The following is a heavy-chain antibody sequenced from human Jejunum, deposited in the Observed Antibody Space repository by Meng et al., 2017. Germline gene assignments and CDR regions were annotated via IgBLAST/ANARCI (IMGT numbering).Heavy chain of an antibody. J-gene: IGHJ4*02. CDR1: GFSFTDAW. CDR3: ATGAAAADH. CDR2: IKSNSDGGTT. D-gene: IGHD6-13*01. V-gene: IGHV3-15*01. Sequence: GESLRLSCVASGFSFTDAWMSWVRQAPGKGLEWVGRIKSNSDGGTTDYAAPVKGRFTISRDDSKNTLYLQMNSLITEDTAVYFCATGAAAADHWGQGTLVTVSS.